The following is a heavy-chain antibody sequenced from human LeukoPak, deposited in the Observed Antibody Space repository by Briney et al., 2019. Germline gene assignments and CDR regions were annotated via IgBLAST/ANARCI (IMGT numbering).Heavy chain of an antibody. CDR3: ARHVRGVIDY. Sequence: PSETLSLTCAVSGYSISSGYYWGWIRPPPGKGLEWIGSIYHSGSTYYNPSLKSRVTISVDTSKNQFSLKLSSVTAADTAVYYCARHVRGVIDYWGQGTLVTVSS. D-gene: IGHD3-10*02. J-gene: IGHJ4*02. CDR2: IYHSGST. CDR1: GYSISSGYY. V-gene: IGHV4-38-2*01.